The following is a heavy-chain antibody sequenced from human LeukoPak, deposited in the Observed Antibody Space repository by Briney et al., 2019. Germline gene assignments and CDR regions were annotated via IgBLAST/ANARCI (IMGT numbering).Heavy chain of an antibody. J-gene: IGHJ4*02. CDR1: GFTFSNYA. V-gene: IGHV3-23*01. Sequence: PGGSLRLSCAASGFTFSNYAMSWVRQAPGKGLAWVSIISGSGGTTYYGDSVKGRFTISRDNSKNTLFLQMNSLRAEDTAVYYCAKDHFTITVTDSFDYWGQGTLVTVSS. CDR2: ISGSGGTT. CDR3: AKDHFTITVTDSFDY. D-gene: IGHD4-17*01.